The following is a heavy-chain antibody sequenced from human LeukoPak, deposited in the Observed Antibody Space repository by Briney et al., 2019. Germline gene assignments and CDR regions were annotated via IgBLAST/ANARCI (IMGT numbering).Heavy chain of an antibody. Sequence: SETLSLTCTVSGGSISSYYWSWIRQPPGKGLEWIGRIYSSGSTNYNPSLKSRVTMSVDTSKNQFSLKLSSVTAADTAVYYCARLNYDILTGQRYMDVWGKGTTVTISS. V-gene: IGHV4-4*07. D-gene: IGHD3-9*01. CDR3: ARLNYDILTGQRYMDV. CDR1: GGSISSYY. CDR2: IYSSGST. J-gene: IGHJ6*03.